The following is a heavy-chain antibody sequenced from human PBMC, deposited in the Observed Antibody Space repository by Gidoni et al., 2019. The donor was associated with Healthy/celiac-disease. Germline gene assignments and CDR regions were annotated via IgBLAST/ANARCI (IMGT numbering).Heavy chain of an antibody. Sequence: QVQLQESGPGLVKPSQTLSLPCTVSGGSISTGGYYWSWIRQHPGKGLEWIGYIYYRGSTYYNPSLKSLVTISVDTSNNQFSLKLSSVPAADTAVYYCARLRSSWYYFDYWGQGTLVTVSS. J-gene: IGHJ4*02. D-gene: IGHD6-13*01. CDR1: GGSISTGGYY. V-gene: IGHV4-31*01. CDR2: IYYRGST. CDR3: ARLRSSWYYFDY.